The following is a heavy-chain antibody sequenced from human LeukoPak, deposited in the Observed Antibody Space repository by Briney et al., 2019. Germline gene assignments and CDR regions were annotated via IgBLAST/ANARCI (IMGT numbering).Heavy chain of an antibody. CDR1: GGSISSGDYY. J-gene: IGHJ4*02. D-gene: IGHD4-17*01. Sequence: SQTLSLTCTVSGGSISSGDYYWSWIRQPPGKGLEWIGYIYYSGSTYYNPSLKSRVTISVDTSKNQFSLKLSSVTAADTAVYYCDRDRGATVTSSTYYFDYWGQGTLVTVSS. CDR3: DRDRGATVTSSTYYFDY. CDR2: IYYSGST. V-gene: IGHV4-30-4*01.